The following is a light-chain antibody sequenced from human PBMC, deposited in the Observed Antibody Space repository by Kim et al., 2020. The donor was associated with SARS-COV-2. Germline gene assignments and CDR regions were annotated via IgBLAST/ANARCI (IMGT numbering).Light chain of an antibody. CDR1: QSVSSNF. J-gene: IGKJ1*01. Sequence: ENALTQSPGTLSLSPGERATLSCRASQSVSSNFLAWYQQKTGQAPRLVIYSASSRASGIPDRFSGSGSGTDFTLTISTLEPEDFAVYYCQQYATSPETFGQGTKVEI. CDR3: QQYATSPET. CDR2: SAS. V-gene: IGKV3-20*01.